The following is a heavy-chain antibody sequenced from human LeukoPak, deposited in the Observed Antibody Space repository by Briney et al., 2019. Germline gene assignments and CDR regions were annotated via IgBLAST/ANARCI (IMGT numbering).Heavy chain of an antibody. CDR1: GGSISSGDYY. V-gene: IGHV4-30-4*08. CDR2: IYYSGGT. CDR3: ARAPGSYGDYGPFDY. Sequence: SETLSLTCTVSGGSISSGDYYWSWIRQPPGKGLEWIGYIYYSGGTYYNPSLKSRVTISVDTSKNQFSLKLSSVTAADTAVYYCARAPGSYGDYGPFDYWGQGTLVTVSS. J-gene: IGHJ4*02. D-gene: IGHD4-17*01.